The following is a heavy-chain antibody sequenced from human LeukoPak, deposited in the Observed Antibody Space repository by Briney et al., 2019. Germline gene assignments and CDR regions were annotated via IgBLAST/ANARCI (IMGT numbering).Heavy chain of an antibody. CDR1: GYTFTSYY. J-gene: IGHJ4*02. CDR3: ARGPQNWNYSGY. CDR2: INPSGGST. D-gene: IGHD1-1*01. Sequence: ASVKVSCKASGYTFTSYYMHWVRQAPGQGLEWMGIINPSGGSTSYAQKFQGTVTMTRDTSTNTVYMELSSLISEDTAVYYCARGPQNWNYSGYWGQGTLVTVSS. V-gene: IGHV1-46*01.